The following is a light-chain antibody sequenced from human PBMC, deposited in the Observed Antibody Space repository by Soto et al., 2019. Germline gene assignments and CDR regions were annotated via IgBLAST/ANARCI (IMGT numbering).Light chain of an antibody. CDR1: QGISND. V-gene: IGKV1-17*01. Sequence: DIQMTQSPSSLSASVGDRVTITCRASQGISNDLGWYQQKPGEAPKHLIYAVSSLQSWVPSRFSGSGSVTEFTLAISGLQPEDVATYYCLQHSNYPPTFGQGTKVEIK. CDR3: LQHSNYPPT. CDR2: AVS. J-gene: IGKJ1*01.